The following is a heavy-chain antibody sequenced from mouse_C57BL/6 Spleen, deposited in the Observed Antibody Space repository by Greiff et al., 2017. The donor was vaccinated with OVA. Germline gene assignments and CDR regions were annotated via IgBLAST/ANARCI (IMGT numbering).Heavy chain of an antibody. CDR3: ARAGDSYYVDY. CDR2: IYPGDGDT. J-gene: IGHJ2*01. CDR1: GYAFSSSW. V-gene: IGHV1-82*01. Sequence: VKLVESGPELVKPGASVKISCKASGYAFSSSWMNWVKQRPGKGLEWIGRIYPGDGDTNYNGKFKGKATLTADKSSSTAYMQLSSLTSEDSAVYFCARAGDSYYVDYWGQGTTLTVSS.